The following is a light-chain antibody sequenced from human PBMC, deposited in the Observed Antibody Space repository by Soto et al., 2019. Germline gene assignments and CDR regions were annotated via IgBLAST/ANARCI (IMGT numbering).Light chain of an antibody. Sequence: DIQMTQSPSSVSASLGDRVTITCRASQGIGVYLAWFQQKPGNVPKLLIYAASTLQSGVPSRFSGSGSGTAFTLSISSLQPEDVATYYCHKYNSAPLTFGGGTKVE. V-gene: IGKV1-27*01. J-gene: IGKJ4*01. CDR3: HKYNSAPLT. CDR1: QGIGVY. CDR2: AAS.